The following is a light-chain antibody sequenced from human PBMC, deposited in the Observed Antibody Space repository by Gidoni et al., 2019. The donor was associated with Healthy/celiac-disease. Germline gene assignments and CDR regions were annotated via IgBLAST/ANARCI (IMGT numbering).Light chain of an antibody. CDR1: SSDVGGYNY. J-gene: IGLJ2*01. CDR2: DVS. Sequence: QAALTPPRSVSGSPGQSVTSSCTGTSSDVGGYNYVSWNQQHPGKAPKLMIYDVSKRPSGVPDRFSGSKSGNTASLTISGRQAEDEADYYCCSYAGSYTLVFGGGTKLTVL. V-gene: IGLV2-11*01. CDR3: CSYAGSYTLV.